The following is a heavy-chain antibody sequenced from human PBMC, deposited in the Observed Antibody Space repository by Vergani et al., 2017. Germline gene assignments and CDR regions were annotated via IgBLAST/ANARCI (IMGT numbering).Heavy chain of an antibody. Sequence: EVQLVQSGAEVKKPGESLKISCQISGSSFTNYWIGWVRQMPGKGLEWMGIIHPADSHTRYSPSCRGKVTVSVDKSISTAYLQRRCLRASDSAMYYCARLYGRYCGGSKYFDYWGQGTLVTGSS. CDR2: IHPADSHT. J-gene: IGHJ4*02. CDR3: ARLYGRYCGGSKYFDY. D-gene: IGHD2-21*01. CDR1: GSSFTNYW. V-gene: IGHV5-51*01.